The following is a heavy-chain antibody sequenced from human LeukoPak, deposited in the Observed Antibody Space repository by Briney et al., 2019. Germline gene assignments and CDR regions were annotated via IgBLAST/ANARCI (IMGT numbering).Heavy chain of an antibody. D-gene: IGHD4-17*01. CDR3: ARLSTVTTSFDY. CDR2: FYTSGNS. J-gene: IGHJ4*02. V-gene: IGHV4-38-2*02. CDR1: GYSISSGYY. Sequence: PSETLSLTCTVSGYSISSGYYWGWIRQPAGKGLERIGRFYTSGNSYYNPSLKSRVTMSVDTSKNQFSLKLSSVTAADTAVYYCARLSTVTTSFDYWGQGTLVTVSS.